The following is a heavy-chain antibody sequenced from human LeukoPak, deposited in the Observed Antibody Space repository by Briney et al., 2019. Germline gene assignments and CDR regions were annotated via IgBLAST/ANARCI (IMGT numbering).Heavy chain of an antibody. CDR2: INPNSGGT. V-gene: IGHV1-2*02. J-gene: IGHJ6*02. CDR1: GYTFTGYY. Sequence: GASVKVSCKASGYTFTGYYMHWVRQAPGQGLEWMGWINPNSGGTNYAQKFQGRVTMTRDTSISTAYMELSRLRSDDTAVYYCARGGLTVTTLPYGRVVWVQGTTVTVSS. D-gene: IGHD4-17*01. CDR3: ARGGLTVTTLPYGRVV.